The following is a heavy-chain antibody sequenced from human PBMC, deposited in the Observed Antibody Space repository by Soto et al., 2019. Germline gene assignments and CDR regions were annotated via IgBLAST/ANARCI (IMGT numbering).Heavy chain of an antibody. CDR1: GGTFSSYA. CDR2: IIPIFGTA. CDR3: PIGSEAMATLQYYYYGMDV. D-gene: IGHD5-12*01. J-gene: IGHJ6*02. Sequence: QVQLVQSGAEVKKPGSSVKVSCKASGGTFSSYAISWVRQAPGQGLEWMGGIIPIFGTANDAQKYQGRLTITADESTSTPYMELSSLRSEDTAVYYCPIGSEAMATLQYYYYGMDVWGQGTTVTVSS. V-gene: IGHV1-69*01.